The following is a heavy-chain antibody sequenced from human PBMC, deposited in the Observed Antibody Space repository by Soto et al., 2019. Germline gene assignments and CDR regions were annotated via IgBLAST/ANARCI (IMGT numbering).Heavy chain of an antibody. V-gene: IGHV4-31*02. J-gene: IGHJ4*01. CDR1: DDSITGGGYF. Sequence: QVQLQESGPGLVKPSQTLTLTCTVSDDSITGGGYFWTWIRQLPGKILEWLGSTYYRGNTFYNPTRTCRRSISLDPPQRRAALRVSSVTAADAAIYFCARGGSRTYNVWGHGTLVIVSS. CDR2: TYYRGNT. CDR3: ARGGSRTYNV. D-gene: IGHD3-10*01.